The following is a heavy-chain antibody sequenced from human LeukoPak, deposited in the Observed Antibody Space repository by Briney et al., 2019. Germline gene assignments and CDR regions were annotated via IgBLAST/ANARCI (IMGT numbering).Heavy chain of an antibody. CDR2: ISSSGSTI. CDR1: GFTFSSYS. V-gene: IGHV3-48*04. CDR3: ARDGNYDILTGYFDY. D-gene: IGHD3-9*01. J-gene: IGHJ4*02. Sequence: PGGSLRLSCTASGFTFSSYSMNWVRQAPGKGLEWVSYISSSGSTIYYADSVKGRFTISRDNAKNSLYLQMNSLRAEDTAVYYCARDGNYDILTGYFDYWGQGTLVTVSS.